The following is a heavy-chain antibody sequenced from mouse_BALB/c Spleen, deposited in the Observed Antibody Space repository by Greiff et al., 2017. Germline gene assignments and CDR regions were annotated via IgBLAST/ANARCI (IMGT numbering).Heavy chain of an antibody. J-gene: IGHJ2*01. Sequence: LVESGAELVKPGASVKLSCTASGFNIKDTYMHWVKQRPEQGLEWIGRIDPANGNTKYDPKFQGKATITADTSSNTAYLQLSSLTSEDTAVYYCARGSRGFDYWGQGTTLTVSS. CDR3: ARGSRGFDY. CDR1: GFNIKDTY. CDR2: IDPANGNT. V-gene: IGHV14-3*02.